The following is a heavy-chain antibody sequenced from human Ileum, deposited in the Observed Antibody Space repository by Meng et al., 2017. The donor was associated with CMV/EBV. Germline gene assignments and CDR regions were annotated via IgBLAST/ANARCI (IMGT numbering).Heavy chain of an antibody. CDR1: TAPISSVAYY. J-gene: IGHJ4*02. CDR3: ARIPRGGTYESYYFDL. Sequence: HLQVPGSGLAKPSETLPLTCNCSTAPISSVAYYWAWLRQPPGKGLEWVGSIYYSGHSYYNPSLETRVTILIDTSKKHFSLKLHSVTAADTAMYYCARIPRGGTYESYYFDLWGQGTLVTVSS. V-gene: IGHV4-39*07. D-gene: IGHD5-12*01. CDR2: IYYSGHS.